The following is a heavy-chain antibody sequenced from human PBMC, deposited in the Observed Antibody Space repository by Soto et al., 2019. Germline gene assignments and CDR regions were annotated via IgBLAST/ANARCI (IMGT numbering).Heavy chain of an antibody. CDR1: GGSISSSNW. CDR2: IYHSGST. D-gene: IGHD6-13*01. Sequence: QVQLQESGPGLVKPSGTLSLTCAVSGGSISSSNWWSWVRQPPGKGLEWIGEIYHSGSTNYNPSLKRRVTISVDKSKNQFSLKLSSVTAADTAVYYCARGGVAAAAMGTLWFDPWGQGTLVTVSS. CDR3: ARGGVAAAAMGTLWFDP. J-gene: IGHJ5*02. V-gene: IGHV4-4*02.